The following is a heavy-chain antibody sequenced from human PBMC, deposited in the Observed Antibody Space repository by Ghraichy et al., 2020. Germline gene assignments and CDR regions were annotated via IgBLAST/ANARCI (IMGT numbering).Heavy chain of an antibody. V-gene: IGHV3-23*01. CDR1: GFTFSSYA. Sequence: GGSLRLSCAASGFTFSSYAMSWVRQAPGKGLEWVSAISASGGSTYYADSVKGRFTISRDNSKNTLYLQMNSLRAEDTAVYYCAKLGGDYYDSSGYYDQYFDYWGQGTLVTVSS. CDR3: AKLGGDYYDSSGYYDQYFDY. CDR2: ISASGGST. J-gene: IGHJ4*02. D-gene: IGHD3-22*01.